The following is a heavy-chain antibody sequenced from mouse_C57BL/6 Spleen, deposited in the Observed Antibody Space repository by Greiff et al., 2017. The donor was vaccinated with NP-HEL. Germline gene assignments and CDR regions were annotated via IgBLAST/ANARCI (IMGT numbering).Heavy chain of an antibody. D-gene: IGHD2-1*01. J-gene: IGHJ3*01. CDR3: ARGYYGNYVWCAY. V-gene: IGHV1-52*01. Sequence: QVQLQQPGAELVRPGSSVKLSCKASGYTFTSYWMHWVKQRPIQGLEWIGNIDPSDSETHYNQKFKDKATLTVDKSSSTAYMQLSSLTSEDSAVYYCARGYYGNYVWCAYWGQGTLVTVSA. CDR2: IDPSDSET. CDR1: GYTFTSYW.